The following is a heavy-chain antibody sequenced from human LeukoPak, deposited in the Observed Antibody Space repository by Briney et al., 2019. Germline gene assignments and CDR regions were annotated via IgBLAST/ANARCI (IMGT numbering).Heavy chain of an antibody. CDR3: ARITFLADY. CDR1: GYSISSGYY. J-gene: IGHJ4*02. V-gene: IGHV4-38-2*02. Sequence: SETLSLTCTVSGYSISSGYYWGWIRQPPGKGLEWIGSIYHSGSTCYNPSLKSRVTISVDTSRNQFSLRLSSVTAADTAVYYCARITFLADYWGQGTLVTVSS. CDR2: IYHSGST. D-gene: IGHD1-14*01.